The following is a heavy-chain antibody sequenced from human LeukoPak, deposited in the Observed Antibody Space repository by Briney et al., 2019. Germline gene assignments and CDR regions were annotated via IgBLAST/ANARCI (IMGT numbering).Heavy chain of an antibody. CDR1: GGSFSGYY. Sequence: SETLSLTCAVYGGSFSGYYWSWIRQPPGKGLEWIGEINHSGSTNYNPSLKSRVTISVDTSKNQFSLKLSSVSAADTAVYYCARTLWFGEWYYFDYWGQGTLVTVSS. D-gene: IGHD3-10*01. J-gene: IGHJ4*02. V-gene: IGHV4-34*01. CDR3: ARTLWFGEWYYFDY. CDR2: INHSGST.